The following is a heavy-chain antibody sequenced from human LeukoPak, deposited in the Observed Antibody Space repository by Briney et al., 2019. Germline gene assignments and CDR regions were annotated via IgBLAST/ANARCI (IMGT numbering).Heavy chain of an antibody. Sequence: GGSLRLSCAASGFTFSSYGMHWVRQAPGKGLECVAVISFDGSNKIYADSVKGRFTISRDNSKNTLYLQMNSLRAEDTAVYYCAKGVGYCSGGTCSPLDYWGQGTLVTVSS. CDR2: ISFDGSNK. CDR3: AKGVGYCSGGTCSPLDY. V-gene: IGHV3-30*18. J-gene: IGHJ4*02. CDR1: GFTFSSYG. D-gene: IGHD2-15*01.